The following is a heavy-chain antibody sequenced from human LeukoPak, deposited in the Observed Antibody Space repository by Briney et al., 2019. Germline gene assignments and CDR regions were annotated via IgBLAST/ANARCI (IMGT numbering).Heavy chain of an antibody. CDR1: GFIFRSFS. Sequence: GGSLRLSCAASGFIFRSFSMTWVRQAPGRGLEWVASISSTSNHKYHADSVKGRFTISRDNDKNSLYLQMNSLRAEDTALYYCATRVTADSYDASDIWGQGTMVTVSS. CDR2: ISSTSNHK. J-gene: IGHJ3*02. CDR3: ATRVTADSYDASDI. D-gene: IGHD6-13*01. V-gene: IGHV3-21*06.